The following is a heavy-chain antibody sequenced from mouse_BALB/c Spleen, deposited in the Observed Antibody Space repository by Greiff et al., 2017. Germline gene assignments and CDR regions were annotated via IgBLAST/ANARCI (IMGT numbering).Heavy chain of an antibody. Sequence: VQLVESGPGLVAPSQSLSITCTVSGFSLTSYGVHWVRQPPGKGLEWLGVIWAGGSTNYNSALMSRLSISKDNSKSQVFLKMNSLQTDDTAMYYCARDERYGNYVYAMDYWGQGTSVTVSS. CDR1: GFSLTSYG. CDR3: ARDERYGNYVYAMDY. CDR2: IWAGGST. J-gene: IGHJ4*01. V-gene: IGHV2-9*02. D-gene: IGHD2-10*02.